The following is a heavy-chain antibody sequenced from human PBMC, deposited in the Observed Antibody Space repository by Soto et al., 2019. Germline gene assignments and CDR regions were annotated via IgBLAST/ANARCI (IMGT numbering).Heavy chain of an antibody. CDR3: ARGINYAMDV. CDR1: GSTVSGHG. Sequence: ELQLVESGGGSVQPGGALRLSCAASGSTVSGHGMHWVRQEPGRGLVWVSLISPDGSVTTYADSVKGRFTISRDNAKNTLTMQMHSLRDEDTAVYYCARGINYAMDVWGQGTTVTVSS. J-gene: IGHJ6*02. V-gene: IGHV3-74*01. CDR2: ISPDGSVT.